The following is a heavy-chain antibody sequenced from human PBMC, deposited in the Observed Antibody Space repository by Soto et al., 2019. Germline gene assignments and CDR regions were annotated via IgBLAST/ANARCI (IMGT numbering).Heavy chain of an antibody. J-gene: IGHJ4*02. CDR2: ISGSGAST. CDR1: GFTFSSYV. Sequence: GGSLRLSCAASGFTFSSYVMSWVRQAPGKGLEWVSAISGSGASTDYADSVKGRFTISRDNPKNTLYLQMHSLSAEDTAIYYCAKDRSAASGVFDYWGQGTQVTVSS. CDR3: AKDRSAASGVFDY. D-gene: IGHD2-15*01. V-gene: IGHV3-23*01.